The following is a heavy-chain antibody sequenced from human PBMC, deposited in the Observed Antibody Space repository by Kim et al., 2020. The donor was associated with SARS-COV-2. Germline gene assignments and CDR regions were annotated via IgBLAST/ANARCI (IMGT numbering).Heavy chain of an antibody. D-gene: IGHD3-16*02. CDR1: GFTFSSYG. CDR2: ISYDGSNK. V-gene: IGHV3-30*18. CDR3: AKEGGLYDYVWGSYRPFDY. J-gene: IGHJ4*02. Sequence: GGSLRLSCAASGFTFSSYGMHWVRQAPGKGLEWVAVISYDGSNKYYADSVKGRFTISRDNSKNTLYLQMNSLRAEDTAVYYCAKEGGLYDYVWGSYRPFDYWGQGTLVTVSS.